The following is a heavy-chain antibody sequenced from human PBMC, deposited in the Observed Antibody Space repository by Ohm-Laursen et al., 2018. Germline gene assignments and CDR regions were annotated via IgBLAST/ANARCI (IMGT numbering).Heavy chain of an antibody. CDR3: ARGPTYGDLISIFDY. CDR2: IIPIFGTA. V-gene: IGHV1-69*13. CDR1: GGTFSSYA. Sequence: ASVKVSCKPSGGTFSSYAISWVRQAPGQGLEWMGGIIPIFGTANYAQKFQGRVTITADESTSTAYMELSSLRSEDTAVYYCARGPTYGDLISIFDYWGQGTLVTVSS. D-gene: IGHD4-17*01. J-gene: IGHJ4*02.